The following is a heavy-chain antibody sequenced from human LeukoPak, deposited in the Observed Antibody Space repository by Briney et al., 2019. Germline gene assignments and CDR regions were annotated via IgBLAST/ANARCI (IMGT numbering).Heavy chain of an antibody. J-gene: IGHJ1*01. CDR1: GYTLTELS. CDR2: FDPEDGET. Sequence: ASVKVSCKVSGYTLTELSMHWVRQAPGKGLEWMGGFDPEDGETIYAQKFQGRVTMTEDTSTDTAYKELSSLRSEDTAVYYCATGQWLVREYFQHWGQGTLVTVSS. V-gene: IGHV1-24*01. CDR3: ATGQWLVREYFQH. D-gene: IGHD6-19*01.